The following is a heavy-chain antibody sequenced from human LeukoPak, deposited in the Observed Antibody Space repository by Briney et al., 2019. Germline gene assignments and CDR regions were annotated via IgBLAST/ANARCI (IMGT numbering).Heavy chain of an antibody. D-gene: IGHD3-22*01. Sequence: SETLSLTCTVSGGSISSYYWSWLRQPPGKGLEWIGYIYYSGSTNYNPSLKSRVTISVDTSKNQFSLKLSSVAAADTAVYYCARELIHDSSGYYQFFDYWGQGTLVTVSS. CDR1: GGSISSYY. CDR2: IYYSGST. J-gene: IGHJ4*02. CDR3: ARELIHDSSGYYQFFDY. V-gene: IGHV4-59*01.